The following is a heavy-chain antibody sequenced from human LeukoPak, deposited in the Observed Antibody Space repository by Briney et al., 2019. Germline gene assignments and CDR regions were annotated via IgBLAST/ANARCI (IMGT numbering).Heavy chain of an antibody. J-gene: IGHJ4*02. Sequence: GGSLRLSCAASGFIFSSHCMHWVRQAPGKGLVWISRINTDGSSTTYADSVKGRFTVSRDNAKNTLYLQMNSLRAEDTAGYFCARSGGSNQPYDYWGQGILVTVSS. V-gene: IGHV3-74*01. CDR1: GFIFSSHC. D-gene: IGHD1-26*01. CDR2: INTDGSST. CDR3: ARSGGSNQPYDY.